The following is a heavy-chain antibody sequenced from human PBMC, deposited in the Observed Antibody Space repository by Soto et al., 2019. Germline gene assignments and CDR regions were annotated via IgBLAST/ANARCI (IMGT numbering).Heavy chain of an antibody. CDR3: AGPGGAYGKLPYYYYYMDV. J-gene: IGHJ6*03. Sequence: GESLKISCAASGFTVSSTYMSWVRQAPGKGLEWVSVIYSGGSTYYADSVKGRFTISRHNSKNTLYLQMNSLRAEDTAVYYCAGPGGAYGKLPYYYYYMDVWGKGTTVTVSS. D-gene: IGHD3-10*01. V-gene: IGHV3-53*04. CDR2: IYSGGST. CDR1: GFTVSSTY.